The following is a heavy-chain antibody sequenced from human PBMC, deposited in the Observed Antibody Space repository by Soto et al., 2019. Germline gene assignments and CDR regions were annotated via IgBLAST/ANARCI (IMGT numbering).Heavy chain of an antibody. Sequence: QVQLVESGGGVVQPGRSLRLSCAASGFTFSSYAMHWVRQAAGKGLEWVAVISYDGSNKYYADSVKGRFTISRDNSKNTLYLQMNCLRAEDTAVYYCATECGGSCHATVDYWGQGTLVTVSS. V-gene: IGHV3-30-3*01. CDR1: GFTFSSYA. CDR2: ISYDGSNK. J-gene: IGHJ4*02. D-gene: IGHD2-15*01. CDR3: ATECGGSCHATVDY.